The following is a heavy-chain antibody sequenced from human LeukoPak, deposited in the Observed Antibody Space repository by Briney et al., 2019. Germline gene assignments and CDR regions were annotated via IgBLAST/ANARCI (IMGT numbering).Heavy chain of an antibody. CDR1: GFIFSSYG. V-gene: IGHV3-33*08. CDR3: ATGDYGGPLDY. Sequence: PGGSLRLSCAASGFIFSSYGMHWVRQAPGKGLEWVAVIWYDGSNKYYVDSVKGRFTISRDNSKNMLYLEMNSLRAEDTAVYYCATGDYGGPLDYWGQGTLVTVS. D-gene: IGHD4-17*01. J-gene: IGHJ4*02. CDR2: IWYDGSNK.